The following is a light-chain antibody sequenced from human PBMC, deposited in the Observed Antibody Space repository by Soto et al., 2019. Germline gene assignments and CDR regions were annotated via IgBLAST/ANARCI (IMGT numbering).Light chain of an antibody. Sequence: DIKITQSPSSLSASVGDAVTITCRASQSITNYLTWFQQKPGKAPSLLTFAAVNLQVGVPSRLSFSVSGRDFSLTINCLQPEDFATYHGQPSYVMPWTCGLRSKVDIX. CDR1: QSITNY. CDR3: QPSYVMPWT. CDR2: AAV. V-gene: IGKV1-39*01. J-gene: IGKJ1*01.